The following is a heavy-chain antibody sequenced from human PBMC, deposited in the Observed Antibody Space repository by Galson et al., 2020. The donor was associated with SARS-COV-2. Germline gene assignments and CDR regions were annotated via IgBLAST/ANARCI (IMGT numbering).Heavy chain of an antibody. CDR2: ISYSTSYI. CDR3: ARDYITGTTINDASDL. V-gene: IGHV3-21*01. CDR1: GFTFSDYS. Sequence: GGSLRLSCAGSGFTFSDYSLNWVRQAPGKGLEWVSFISYSTSYIYYADSVKGRFTISRDNAKKSLYLQMNSLRGEDTAVYYCARDYITGTTINDASDLWGQGTMVTVSS. J-gene: IGHJ3*01. D-gene: IGHD1-20*01.